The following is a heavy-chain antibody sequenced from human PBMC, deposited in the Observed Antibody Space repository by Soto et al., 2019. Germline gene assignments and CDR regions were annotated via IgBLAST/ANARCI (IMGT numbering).Heavy chain of an antibody. CDR2: VYHTGDT. J-gene: IGHJ5*02. Sequence: QVQLQESGPRLVKPSESLSLTCGVSGGTVASSHWWSWVRQSPGRGLEWIGNVYHTGDTNFNPSLQSRVTFSVDKSNNPFSLRLNSVTAADTAVYFCAREIVTAGGNNYFDPWGPGTLVTVSS. D-gene: IGHD2-21*02. V-gene: IGHV4-4*02. CDR1: GGTVASSHW. CDR3: AREIVTAGGNNYFDP.